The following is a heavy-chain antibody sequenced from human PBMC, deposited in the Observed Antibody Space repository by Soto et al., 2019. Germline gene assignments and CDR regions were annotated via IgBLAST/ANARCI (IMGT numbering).Heavy chain of an antibody. CDR3: TTDEEYSTGLSPGDK. V-gene: IGHV3-15*07. D-gene: IGHD6-19*01. CDR1: GFSINKAW. CDR2: IKRRTDGETT. J-gene: IGHJ4*02. Sequence: EVQLVESGGGLVKPGGSLRLSWAASGFSINKAWMNWVRQAPGKGLEWVGRIKRRTDGETTDYAAPVQGRFTISRDDSKNTLYLQMNSLEVEDTAIYYCTTDEEYSTGLSPGDKWGQGTLVTVSS.